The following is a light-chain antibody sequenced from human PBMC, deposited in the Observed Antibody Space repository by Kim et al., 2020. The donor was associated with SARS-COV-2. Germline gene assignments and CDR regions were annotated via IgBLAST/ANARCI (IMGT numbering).Light chain of an antibody. Sequence: ASVVDRVNITCRASQSISSYLDWYQQKPGKAPKLLIYAASSLQSGVPSRFSGSGSGTDFTLTISSLQPEEYATYYCQQSYSTPPTFGQGTKVDIK. J-gene: IGKJ1*01. V-gene: IGKV1-39*01. CDR2: AAS. CDR3: QQSYSTPPT. CDR1: QSISSY.